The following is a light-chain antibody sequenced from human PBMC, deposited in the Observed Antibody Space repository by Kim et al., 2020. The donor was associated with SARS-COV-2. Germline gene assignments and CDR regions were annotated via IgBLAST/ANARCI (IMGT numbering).Light chain of an antibody. CDR2: AAS. V-gene: IGKV1-12*01. J-gene: IGKJ2*01. CDR1: QRINNW. Sequence: SASVGDRVTIICRASQRINNWLVWYQQKPGKAPKLLVYAASTLQSGVPSRFSGSGSGTDFTLTINNLQPEDFATYYCQQANSFHHTFGQGTRLEIK. CDR3: QQANSFHHT.